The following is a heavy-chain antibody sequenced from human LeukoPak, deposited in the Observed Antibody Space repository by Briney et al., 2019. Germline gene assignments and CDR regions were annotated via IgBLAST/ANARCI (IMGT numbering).Heavy chain of an antibody. CDR3: ARDLGSGSYYFDY. V-gene: IGHV3-66*01. J-gene: IGHJ4*02. D-gene: IGHD1-26*01. CDR2: IYAGGGT. Sequence: GGSLRLSCIVSGFALSSNYMNWVRQAPGKGLEWVSVIYAGGGTYYADSVKGRFTISRDISKNTLYLQMNSLGAEDTALYYCARDLGSGSYYFDYWGQGTLVTVSS. CDR1: GFALSSNY.